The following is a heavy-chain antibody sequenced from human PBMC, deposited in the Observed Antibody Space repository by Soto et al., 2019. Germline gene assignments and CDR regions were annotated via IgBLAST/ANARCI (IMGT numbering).Heavy chain of an antibody. D-gene: IGHD4-17*01. CDR3: AREPAVTTSGDY. CDR2: IYYSGST. V-gene: IGHV4-39*02. Sequence: NPSETLSLTCTVSGGSISSSSYYWGWIRQPPGKGLEWIGSIYYSGSTYYNPSLKSRVTISVDTSKNQFSLKMSSVTAADTAVYYCAREPAVTTSGDYWGQRTLVTVSS. J-gene: IGHJ4*02. CDR1: GGSISSSSYY.